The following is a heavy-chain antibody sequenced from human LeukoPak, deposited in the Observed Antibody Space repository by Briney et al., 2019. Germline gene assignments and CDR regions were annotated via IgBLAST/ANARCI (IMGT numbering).Heavy chain of an antibody. Sequence: GGSLRLSCAASGFTFSSYGMHWVRQAPGKGLEWVAFIRYDGSNKYYADSVKGRFTISRDNSKNTLYLQMNSLRAEDTAVYYCAKDRNYGRPTLFDYWGQGTLVTVSS. CDR3: AKDRNYGRPTLFDY. CDR2: IRYDGSNK. V-gene: IGHV3-30*02. CDR1: GFTFSSYG. D-gene: IGHD4-17*01. J-gene: IGHJ4*02.